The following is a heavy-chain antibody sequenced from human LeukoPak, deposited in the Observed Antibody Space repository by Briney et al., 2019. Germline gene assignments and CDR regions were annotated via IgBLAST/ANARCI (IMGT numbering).Heavy chain of an antibody. CDR1: GFSFSRYG. V-gene: IGHV3-33*01. CDR3: TRGRLQLGDY. Sequence: PGRSLRLSCAASGFSFSRYGMHWVRQAPGKGLEWVAVIWYDGSNKYYADSVKGRFTISRDNSKNTLSLQMNSLRAEDTAVYYCTRGRLQLGDYWGQGTLVTVSS. J-gene: IGHJ4*02. CDR2: IWYDGSNK. D-gene: IGHD5-24*01.